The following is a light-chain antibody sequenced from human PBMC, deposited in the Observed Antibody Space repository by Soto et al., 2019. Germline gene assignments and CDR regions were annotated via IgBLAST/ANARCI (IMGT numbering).Light chain of an antibody. V-gene: IGKV1-5*03. CDR2: KAS. CDR3: QQYHTYWA. Sequence: DIQMTQCPSPLSASVGDSVSISCRASQTIYSWLAWYQQKPGKAPKVRIYKASTLQSGVPSRLSGSGFGTEFTLTISSMQPEDFGTYYCQQYHTYWAFGQGTKVDIK. CDR1: QTIYSW. J-gene: IGKJ1*01.